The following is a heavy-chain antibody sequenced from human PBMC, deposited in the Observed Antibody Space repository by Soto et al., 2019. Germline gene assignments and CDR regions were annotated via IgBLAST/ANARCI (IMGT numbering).Heavy chain of an antibody. J-gene: IGHJ5*01. D-gene: IGHD6-6*01. Sequence: QVQLQESGPRLVKPSQTLSLSCAVSGGSIISASYSWNWIRQSPGRGLEWIGHIYSSGSTYYNPSLKSRVSRSVDTSINQVALKLTSVTAADTAVYFCARVDAARIELLFYSFGHRSLVTVSS. CDR2: IYSSGST. V-gene: IGHV4-31*11. CDR1: GGSIISASYS. CDR3: ARVDAARIELLFYS.